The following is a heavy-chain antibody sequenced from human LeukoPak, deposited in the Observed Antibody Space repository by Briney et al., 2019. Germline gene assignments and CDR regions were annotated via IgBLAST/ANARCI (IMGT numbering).Heavy chain of an antibody. D-gene: IGHD1-26*01. CDR1: GGSFSGYY. J-gene: IGHJ3*02. CDR3: AREGSHDAFDI. Sequence: SETLSLTCAVYGGSFSGYYWSWIRQPPGKGLEWFGEINHSGSTNYNPPLKSRVTILVDTSKNQFSLKLSSVTAADTAVYYCAREGSHDAFDIWGQGTMVTVSS. CDR2: INHSGST. V-gene: IGHV4-34*01.